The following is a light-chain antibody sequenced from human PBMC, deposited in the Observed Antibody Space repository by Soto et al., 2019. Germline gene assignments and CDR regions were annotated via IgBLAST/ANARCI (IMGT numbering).Light chain of an antibody. J-gene: IGKJ2*01. CDR1: QSISNS. V-gene: IGKV3-15*01. CDR2: GAS. Sequence: EIVMTQSPASLSVSPGETATLSCRASQSISNSLAWYQQKPGQTPSLLIYGASTRATGIPARFSGSGSGTEFTLTISSLQSEDSALYYCQQYNNWPPRTFGQGTKLEIK. CDR3: QQYNNWPPRT.